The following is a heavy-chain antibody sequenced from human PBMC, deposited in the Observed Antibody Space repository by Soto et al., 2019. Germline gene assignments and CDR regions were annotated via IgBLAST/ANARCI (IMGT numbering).Heavy chain of an antibody. CDR3: ARSPVLVATIGYFDY. D-gene: IGHD5-12*01. Sequence: GGSLRLSCVASGLTFSSYSMNWVRQAPGKGLEWVSYISSSSSIIYYADSVKGRFTISRDNAKNSLYLQMNSLRAVDTAVYYCARSPVLVATIGYFDYWGQGTLVTVSS. CDR1: GLTFSSYS. J-gene: IGHJ4*02. V-gene: IGHV3-48*01. CDR2: ISSSSSII.